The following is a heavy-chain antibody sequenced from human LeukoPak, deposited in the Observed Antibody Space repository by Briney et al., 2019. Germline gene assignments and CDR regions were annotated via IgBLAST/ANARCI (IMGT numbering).Heavy chain of an antibody. J-gene: IGHJ6*02. V-gene: IGHV3-43*02. D-gene: IGHD2-2*01. Sequence: GGSLRLSCTASGFTFDDYAMNWVRQAPGKGLEWVSRISGNGGSTYYADSVQGRFTISRDNSTNSLYLQMNSLRTEVTALYYCAKDIGTVEGDIVVAPDAIALDVWGQGTTATVFS. CDR1: GFTFDDYA. CDR3: AKDIGTVEGDIVVAPDAIALDV. CDR2: ISGNGGST.